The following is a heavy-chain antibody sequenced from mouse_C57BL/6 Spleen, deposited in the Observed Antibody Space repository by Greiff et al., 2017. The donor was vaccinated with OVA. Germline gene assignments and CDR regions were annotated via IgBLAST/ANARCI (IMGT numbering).Heavy chain of an antibody. V-gene: IGHV1-52*01. J-gene: IGHJ1*03. CDR2: IDPSDSDT. D-gene: IGHD1-1*02. Sequence: VQLQQPGAELVRPGSSVKLSCKASGYTFTSYWMHWVKQRPIQGLEWIGNIDPSDSDTHYNQKFKDKATLTVDKSSSTAYMPLSSLTSEDSAGYYCARWGGNYRYIDVWGTGTTVTVSS. CDR1: GYTFTSYW. CDR3: ARWGGNYRYIDV.